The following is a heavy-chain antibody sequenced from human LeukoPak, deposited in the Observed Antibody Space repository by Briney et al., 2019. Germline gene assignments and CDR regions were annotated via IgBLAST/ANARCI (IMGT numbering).Heavy chain of an antibody. CDR2: IYYSGST. CDR3: ARDRRYYADFYGMDV. D-gene: IGHD3-10*01. Sequence: SETLSLTCTVSGGSISSYYWSWIRQPPGKGLEWIGYIYYSGSTNYNPSLKSRVTISVDTSKNQFSLKLSSVTAADTAVYYCARDRRYYADFYGMDVWGQGTTVTVSS. CDR1: GGSISSYY. J-gene: IGHJ6*02. V-gene: IGHV4-59*01.